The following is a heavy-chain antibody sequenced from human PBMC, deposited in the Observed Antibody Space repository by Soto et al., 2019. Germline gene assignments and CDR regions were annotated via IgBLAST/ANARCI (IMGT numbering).Heavy chain of an antibody. CDR3: ARRYSSAFDI. D-gene: IGHD6-13*01. J-gene: IGHJ3*02. CDR1: GGSISSYY. V-gene: IGHV4-59*08. Sequence: SETLSLTCTVSGGSISSYYWSWIRQPPGKGLEWIGYIYYSGSTNYNPSLKSRVTISVDTSQNQFSLKLSSVTAADTAVYYCARRYSSAFDIWGQGTMVTVSS. CDR2: IYYSGST.